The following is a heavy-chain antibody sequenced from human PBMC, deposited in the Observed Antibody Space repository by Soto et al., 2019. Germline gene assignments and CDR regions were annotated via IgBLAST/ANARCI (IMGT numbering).Heavy chain of an antibody. J-gene: IGHJ4*02. CDR2: IYHSGST. Sequence: PSETLSLTCAVSGGSISSSNWWSWVRQPPGKGLEWIGEIYHSGSTNYNPSLKSRVTISLDTSKNQFSLKLSSMTAADTAVYYCARGYGRNFDYWGQGTLVTVSS. CDR1: GGSISSSNW. D-gene: IGHD5-18*01. CDR3: ARGYGRNFDY. V-gene: IGHV4-4*02.